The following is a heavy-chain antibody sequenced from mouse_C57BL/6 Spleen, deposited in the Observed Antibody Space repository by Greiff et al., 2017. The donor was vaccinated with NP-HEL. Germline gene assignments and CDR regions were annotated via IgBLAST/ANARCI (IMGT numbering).Heavy chain of an antibody. CDR2: IRNKANGYTT. CDR3: ASFYYYGSSFAMDY. CDR1: GFTFTDYY. V-gene: IGHV7-3*01. Sequence: EVKLVESGGGLVQPGGSLSLSCAASGFTFTDYYMSWVRQPPGKALEWLGFIRNKANGYTTEYSASVKGRFTISRDNSQSILYLQMNALRAEDSATYYCASFYYYGSSFAMDYWGQGTSVTVSS. D-gene: IGHD1-1*01. J-gene: IGHJ4*01.